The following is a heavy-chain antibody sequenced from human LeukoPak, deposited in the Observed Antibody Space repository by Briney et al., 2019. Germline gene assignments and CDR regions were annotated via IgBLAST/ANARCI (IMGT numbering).Heavy chain of an antibody. V-gene: IGHV6-1*01. CDR2: TYYRSKWSN. J-gene: IGHJ4*02. D-gene: IGHD6-13*01. CDR1: GDSVSSNTAA. Sequence: SQTLSLTCALSGDSVSSNTAAWIWLRQSPSRGREWLGRTYYRSKWSNDYAVSVKSRISINPDTSKNQFSLQLNSVTPEDTAVYYCARGISSWYFDYWGQGTLVTVSS. CDR3: ARGISSWYFDY.